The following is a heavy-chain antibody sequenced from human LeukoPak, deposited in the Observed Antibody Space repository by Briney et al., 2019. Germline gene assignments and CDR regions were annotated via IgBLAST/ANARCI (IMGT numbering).Heavy chain of an antibody. D-gene: IGHD6-19*01. J-gene: IGHJ4*02. CDR1: GFTFSSYG. Sequence: GGSLRLSCAASGFTFSSYGMHWVRQAPGKGLEWVSAISGSGGSTYYADSVKGRFTISRDNSKNTLYLQMNSLRAEDTAVYYCAKDRQWLGVFDYWGQGTLVTVSS. CDR3: AKDRQWLGVFDY. V-gene: IGHV3-23*01. CDR2: ISGSGGST.